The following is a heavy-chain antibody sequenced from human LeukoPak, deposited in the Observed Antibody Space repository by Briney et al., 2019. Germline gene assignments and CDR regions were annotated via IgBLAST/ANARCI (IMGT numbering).Heavy chain of an antibody. D-gene: IGHD3-22*01. CDR2: INHSGST. Sequence: SETLSLTCAVYGGSFSGYYWSWIRQPPGKGLEWIGEINHSGSTNYNPSLKSRVTISVDTSKNQFSLKLSSVTAADTAVYCCARGRGLRARYYYDSSGYYHGTEIDYWGQGTLVTVSS. CDR1: GGSFSGYY. J-gene: IGHJ4*02. CDR3: ARGRGLRARYYYDSSGYYHGTEIDY. V-gene: IGHV4-34*01.